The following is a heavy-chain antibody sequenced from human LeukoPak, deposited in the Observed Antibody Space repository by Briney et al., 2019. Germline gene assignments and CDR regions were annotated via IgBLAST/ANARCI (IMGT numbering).Heavy chain of an antibody. CDR2: IYNGVNT. V-gene: IGHV4-61*01. CDR1: GASVSSASY. CDR3: ARSRAFNSGAFDP. Sequence: SETLSLTCTVSGASVSSASYWSWIRQPPGQGVEWIAHIYNGVNTNYNPSLKSRVTISVDTSKNQFSLRLNSVTAADTAVYYCARSRAFNSGAFDPWGQGSLVTVSS. J-gene: IGHJ5*02. D-gene: IGHD1-26*01.